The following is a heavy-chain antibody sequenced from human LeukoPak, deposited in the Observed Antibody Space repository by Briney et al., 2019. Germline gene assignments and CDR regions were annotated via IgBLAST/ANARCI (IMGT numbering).Heavy chain of an antibody. Sequence: PSETLSLTCTVSGGSISSANYYWGWIRQPPGKGLEWIGSVYNSGSTYYNPSLKSRVIVSLAMSQNQFSLRLTSVTAADTAVYYCAKDSQIDLWFGELHYFDYWGQGTLVTVSS. V-gene: IGHV4-39*07. CDR1: GGSISSANYY. CDR2: VYNSGST. CDR3: AKDSQIDLWFGELHYFDY. J-gene: IGHJ4*02. D-gene: IGHD3-10*01.